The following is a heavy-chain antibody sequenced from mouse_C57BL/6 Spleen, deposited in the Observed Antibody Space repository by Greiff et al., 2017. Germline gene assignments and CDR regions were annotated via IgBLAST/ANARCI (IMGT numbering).Heavy chain of an antibody. V-gene: IGHV1-80*01. J-gene: IGHJ4*01. CDR1: GYAFSSYW. D-gene: IGHD3-2*02. Sequence: QVQLKESGAELVKPGASVKISCKASGYAFSSYWMNWVKQRPGKGLEWIGQIYPGDGDTNYNGKFKGKATLTADKSSSTAYMQLSSLTSEDSAVYFCARGSGYRYGDYWGQGTSVTVSS. CDR3: ARGSGYRYGDY. CDR2: IYPGDGDT.